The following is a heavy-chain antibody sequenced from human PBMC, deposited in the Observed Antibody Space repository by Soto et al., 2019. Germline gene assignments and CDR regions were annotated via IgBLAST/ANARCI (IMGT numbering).Heavy chain of an antibody. CDR2: IKSKTDGGTT. D-gene: IGHD3-22*01. V-gene: IGHV3-15*01. CDR1: GFTFSNAW. Sequence: KPGGSLRLSCAASGFTFSNAWMSWVRQAPGKGLEWVGRIKSKTDGGTTDYAAPVKGRFTISRDDSKNTLYLQMNSLKTEDTAVYYCTTGGGYYYDSSGYYYNYYYGMDVWGQGTTVTVSS. J-gene: IGHJ6*02. CDR3: TTGGGYYYDSSGYYYNYYYGMDV.